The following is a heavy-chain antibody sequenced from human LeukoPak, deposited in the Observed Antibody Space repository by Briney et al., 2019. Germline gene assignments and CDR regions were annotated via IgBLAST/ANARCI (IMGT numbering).Heavy chain of an antibody. CDR2: ISGSGGST. CDR3: AKDKRVTMVRGAPPNWFDP. D-gene: IGHD3-10*01. CDR1: GFTFSSYA. J-gene: IGHJ5*02. V-gene: IGHV3-23*01. Sequence: GGSLRLSCAASGFTFSSYAMSWVRQAPGKGLEWVSAISGSGGSTYYADSVKGRFTISRDNSKNTLYLQMNSLRAEDTAVYYCAKDKRVTMVRGAPPNWFDPWGQGTLVTVSS.